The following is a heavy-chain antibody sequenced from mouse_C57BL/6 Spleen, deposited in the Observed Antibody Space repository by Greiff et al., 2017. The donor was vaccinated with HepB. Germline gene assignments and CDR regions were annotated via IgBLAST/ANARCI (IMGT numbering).Heavy chain of an antibody. J-gene: IGHJ3*01. Sequence: EVQLVESGGDLVKPGGSLKLSCAASGFTFSSYGMSWVRQTPDKRLEWVATISSGGSYTYYPDSVKGRFTISRDNAKNTPYLQMSSLKSEDTAMYYCARQGDGNYVKWFAYWGQGTLVTVSA. CDR3: ARQGDGNYVKWFAY. V-gene: IGHV5-6*01. CDR2: ISSGGSYT. D-gene: IGHD2-1*01. CDR1: GFTFSSYG.